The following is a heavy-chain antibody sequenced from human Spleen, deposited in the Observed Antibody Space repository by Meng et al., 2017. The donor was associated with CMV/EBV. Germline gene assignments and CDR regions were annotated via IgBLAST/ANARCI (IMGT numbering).Heavy chain of an antibody. D-gene: IGHD3-10*01. CDR2: INTYNGIT. Sequence: SCKASGYNFINNGISWVRQAPGQGLELMGWINTYNGITNYAQKIQGRVTLTTDTSTSTAYMELRGLRSDDTAVYYCARRGSLELDPWGQGTLVTVSS. CDR3: ARRGSLELDP. V-gene: IGHV1-18*01. CDR1: GYNFINNG. J-gene: IGHJ5*02.